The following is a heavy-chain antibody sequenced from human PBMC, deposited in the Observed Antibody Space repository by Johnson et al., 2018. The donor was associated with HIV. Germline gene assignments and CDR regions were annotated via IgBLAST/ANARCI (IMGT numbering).Heavy chain of an antibody. D-gene: IGHD3-16*01. CDR2: IWYDGSNN. V-gene: IGHV3-33*01. Sequence: QVQLVESGGGVVQPGRSLRLSCAASGFTFSSYGMHWVRQAPGKGLEWVAVIWYDGSNNYYADSVKGRFTISRDNSKNTLYLQMNSLRAEDTAVYYCARSFGVTTPGAVDSWGQGTMVTVSS. CDR1: GFTFSSYG. CDR3: ARSFGVTTPGAVDS. J-gene: IGHJ3*02.